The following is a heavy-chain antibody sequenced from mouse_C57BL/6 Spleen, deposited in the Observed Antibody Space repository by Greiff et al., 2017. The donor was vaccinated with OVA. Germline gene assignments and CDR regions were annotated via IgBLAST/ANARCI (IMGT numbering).Heavy chain of an antibody. Sequence: DVKLVESGPGLVKPSQSLSLTCSVTGYSITSGYYWNWIRQFPGNKLEWMGYISYDGSNNYNPSLKNRISITRDTSKNQFFLKLNSVTTEDTATYYCARDWEDYFDYWGQGTTLTVSS. D-gene: IGHD4-1*01. CDR1: GYSITSGYY. CDR2: ISYDGSN. J-gene: IGHJ2*01. CDR3: ARDWEDYFDY. V-gene: IGHV3-6*01.